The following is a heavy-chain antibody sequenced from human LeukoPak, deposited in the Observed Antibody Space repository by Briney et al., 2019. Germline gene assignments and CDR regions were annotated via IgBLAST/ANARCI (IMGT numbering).Heavy chain of an antibody. D-gene: IGHD3-10*01. CDR1: GFTSSSHD. CDR2: ISGTGGST. J-gene: IGHJ4*02. Sequence: GSLRLSCGASGFTSSSHDMHWVRQAPGKGLEYVSGISGTGGSTYYANSVKGRFIISRDNAKNTLYLQMGSLRAEDMAVYYCTRGLPGGLDSWGQGTRVTVSS. V-gene: IGHV3-64*01. CDR3: TRGLPGGLDS.